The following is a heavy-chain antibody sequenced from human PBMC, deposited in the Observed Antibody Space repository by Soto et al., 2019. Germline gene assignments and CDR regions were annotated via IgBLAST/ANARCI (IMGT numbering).Heavy chain of an antibody. CDR2: MNPNSGNT. D-gene: IGHD5-12*01. CDR3: ARGREYSGPLDAFDI. J-gene: IGHJ3*02. V-gene: IGHV1-8*01. CDR1: GYTFTSYD. Sequence: ASVKVSCKASGYTFTSYDINWVRQATGQGLERMGWMNPNSGNTGYAQKFQGRVTMTRNTSISTAYMELSSLRSEDTAVYYCARGREYSGPLDAFDIWGQGTMVTVSS.